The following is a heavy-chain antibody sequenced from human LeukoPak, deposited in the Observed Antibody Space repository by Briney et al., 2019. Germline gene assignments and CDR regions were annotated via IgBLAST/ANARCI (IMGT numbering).Heavy chain of an antibody. CDR3: AKRMTTQRPSDY. Sequence: GGSRRLSCAASGFTFSTYPMSWVRQAPGKGLEWVSSISGSGGTTYYADSVKGRFTISRDNSKNTLFLHMNSLTAEDTALYFCAKRMTTQRPSDYWGQGTLVTVSS. J-gene: IGHJ4*02. CDR2: ISGSGGTT. V-gene: IGHV3-23*01. D-gene: IGHD4-11*01. CDR1: GFTFSTYP.